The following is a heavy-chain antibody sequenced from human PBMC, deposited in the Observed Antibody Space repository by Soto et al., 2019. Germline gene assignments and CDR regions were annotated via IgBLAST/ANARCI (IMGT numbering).Heavy chain of an antibody. Sequence: SETLSLTCTVSGGSISSYYWSWIRQPPGKGLEWIGYIYYSGSTNYNPSLKSRVTISVDTSKNQFSLKLSSVTAADTAVYYCAGRYSSSFDYWGQGTLVTVSS. CDR2: IYYSGST. D-gene: IGHD6-13*01. J-gene: IGHJ4*02. CDR1: GGSISSYY. V-gene: IGHV4-59*08. CDR3: AGRYSSSFDY.